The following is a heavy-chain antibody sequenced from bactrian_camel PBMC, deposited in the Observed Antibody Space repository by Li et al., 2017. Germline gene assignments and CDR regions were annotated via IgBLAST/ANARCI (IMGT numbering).Heavy chain of an antibody. J-gene: IGHJ4*01. CDR1: GYTYSSC. Sequence: HVQLAESGGGSVQAGGSLRLSCAASGYTYSSCMGWFRQAPGKEREGVAAIDSDGSTSYADSVKGRFTISKDNAKNTLYLQINSLKPEDTAMYYCAVRLGGGRVGCTSGRYRDADFGRWGQGTQVTVS. D-gene: IGHD4*01. CDR3: AVRLGGGRVGCTSGRYRDADFGR. CDR2: IDSDGST. V-gene: IGHV3S55*01.